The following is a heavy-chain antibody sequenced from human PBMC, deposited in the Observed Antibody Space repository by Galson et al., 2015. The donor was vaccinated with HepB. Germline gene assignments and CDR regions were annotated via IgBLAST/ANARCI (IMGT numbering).Heavy chain of an antibody. D-gene: IGHD5-12*01. J-gene: IGHJ4*02. V-gene: IGHV1-18*04. CDR1: AYTFTNYG. CDR2: FYTYNGNT. CDR3: ARVLSVASSRAYFDL. Sequence: SVKVSCKASAYTFTNYGISWVRQAPGQGLEWMGWFYTYNGNTKYGQKFQGRVTLTTDTSASTAYMELRSLRSDDTAVYYCARVLSVASSRAYFDLWGQGTLVTVSS.